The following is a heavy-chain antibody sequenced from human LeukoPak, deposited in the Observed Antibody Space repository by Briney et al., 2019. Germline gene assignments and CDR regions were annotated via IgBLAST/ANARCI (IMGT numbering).Heavy chain of an antibody. V-gene: IGHV3-48*03. CDR2: ISSSGNTI. Sequence: PGGSLRLSCAASRFTFSNYEMHWVRQAPGKGLEWLSYISSSGNTIYYADSVKGRFTISRDNAKNSLYLQMNSLRAEDTAVYYCATCPRSSWYYFDVWGQGAMVTVSS. J-gene: IGHJ4*02. D-gene: IGHD6-13*01. CDR3: ATCPRSSWYYFDV. CDR1: RFTFSNYE.